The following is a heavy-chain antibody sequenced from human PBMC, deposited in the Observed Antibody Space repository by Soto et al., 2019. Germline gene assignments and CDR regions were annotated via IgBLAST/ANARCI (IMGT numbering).Heavy chain of an antibody. Sequence: PGGSLRLSCAASGFTFSSYGMHWVRQAPGEGLEWVAVISYDGSNKYYADSVKGRFTIARDISKNTLFLHMSSLRAEDTAVYYCVKDGSSGWPYYYGLDVWGQGTSVTVSS. D-gene: IGHD6-19*01. CDR2: ISYDGSNK. V-gene: IGHV3-30*18. CDR1: GFTFSSYG. CDR3: VKDGSSGWPYYYGLDV. J-gene: IGHJ6*02.